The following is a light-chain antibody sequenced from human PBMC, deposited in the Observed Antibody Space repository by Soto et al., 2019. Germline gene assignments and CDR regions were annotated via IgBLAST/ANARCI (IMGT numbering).Light chain of an antibody. CDR1: QSVSSH. Sequence: DIVMTQSPATLFLSPGERATLSCRASQSVSSHFAWYQHKPGQAPRLLIYGASTRASGIPARFSGSGSETDFTLTISSLQSEDSAVYYCQQYHNWPPITFGQGTKVDIK. J-gene: IGKJ1*01. CDR3: QQYHNWPPIT. CDR2: GAS. V-gene: IGKV3-15*01.